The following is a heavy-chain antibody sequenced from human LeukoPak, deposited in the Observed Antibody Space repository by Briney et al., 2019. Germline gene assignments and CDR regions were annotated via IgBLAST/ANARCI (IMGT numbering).Heavy chain of an antibody. CDR2: INHSGST. V-gene: IGHV4-34*01. Sequence: SETLSLTCAVYGGSFSGYYWSWIRQPPGKGLEWIGEINHSGSTNYNPSLKSRVTISVDTSKNQFSLKLSSVTAADTAVYYCARGCCSSTSCYARARHDAFDIWGQGTTVTVSS. CDR1: GGSFSGYY. J-gene: IGHJ3*02. CDR3: ARGCCSSTSCYARARHDAFDI. D-gene: IGHD2-2*01.